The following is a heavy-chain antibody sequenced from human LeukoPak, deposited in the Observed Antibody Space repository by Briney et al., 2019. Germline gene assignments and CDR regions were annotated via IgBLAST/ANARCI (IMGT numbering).Heavy chain of an antibody. J-gene: IGHJ4*02. CDR3: ARESLGPPYYFDY. D-gene: IGHD1-26*01. CDR1: GCSISSGSDY. V-gene: IGHV4-61*02. CDR2: IYTSGST. Sequence: SQTLYLTCSVSGCSISSGSDYWGWIPQPAGKELEGILRIYTSGSTNDNPSLKSRVTISVDTSKNQFSLKLTSVTAADTAVYYCARESLGPPYYFDYWGQGTLVTVSS.